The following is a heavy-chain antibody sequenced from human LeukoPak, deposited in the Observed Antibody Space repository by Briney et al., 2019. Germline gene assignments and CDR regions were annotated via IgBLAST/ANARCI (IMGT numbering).Heavy chain of an antibody. CDR1: GYTFTGYY. CDR2: INPSSGDT. D-gene: IGHD3-9*01. J-gene: IGHJ4*02. Sequence: ASLKVSCTASGYTFTGYYLHWVRHAPGQGLEWLARINPSSGDTNFAQKFPGRVTMTRDTSISTAYMELSSLSSDDTAVYYCASPGSNYDVLTGPGYCDYWGQGTLVTVSS. CDR3: ASPGSNYDVLTGPGYCDY. V-gene: IGHV1-2*06.